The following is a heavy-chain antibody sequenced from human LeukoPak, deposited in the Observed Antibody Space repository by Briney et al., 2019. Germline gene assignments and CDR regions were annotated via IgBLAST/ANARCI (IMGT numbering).Heavy chain of an antibody. Sequence: NPSETLSLTCTVSGGSISSYSWSWIRQPAGKGLEWIGRIYTSGSTNYNPSLKSRVTMSVDASKNQFSLNLSSVAAADTAIYYCARALSSFVRGTYYYSMDVWGKGTTVTVSS. J-gene: IGHJ6*03. CDR2: IYTSGST. D-gene: IGHD3-16*01. CDR3: ARALSSFVRGTYYYSMDV. CDR1: GGSISSYS. V-gene: IGHV4-4*07.